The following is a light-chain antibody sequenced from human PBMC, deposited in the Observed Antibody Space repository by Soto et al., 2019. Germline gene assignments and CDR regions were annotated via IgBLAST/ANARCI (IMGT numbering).Light chain of an antibody. CDR2: EVN. Sequence: ALTQPPSASGSPGQSVAISCTGTSSDVGGYNYVPWYQQHPGKAPKLMIYEVNKRPSGVPDRFSGSKSGNTASLTVSGLQAEDEADYYCSSYAGSSNVFGTGTKVTVL. CDR1: SSDVGGYNY. CDR3: SSYAGSSNV. J-gene: IGLJ1*01. V-gene: IGLV2-8*01.